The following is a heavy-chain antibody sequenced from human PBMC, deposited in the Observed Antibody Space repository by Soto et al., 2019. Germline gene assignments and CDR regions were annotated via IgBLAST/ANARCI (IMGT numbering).Heavy chain of an antibody. V-gene: IGHV4-34*01. D-gene: IGHD5-12*01. CDR2: INHSGST. Sequence: SETLSLTCAVYCGSFSGYYWSWIRQPPGKGLEWIGEINHSGSTNYNPSLKSRVTISVDTSKNQFSLKLSSVTAADTAVYYCASIRGYSGYDARNFDYWGQGTLVTVSS. CDR1: CGSFSGYY. J-gene: IGHJ4*02. CDR3: ASIRGYSGYDARNFDY.